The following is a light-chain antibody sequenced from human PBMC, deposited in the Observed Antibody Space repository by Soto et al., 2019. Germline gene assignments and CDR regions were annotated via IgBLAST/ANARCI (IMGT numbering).Light chain of an antibody. Sequence: QSVLAQPRRVSESHGQSVAISCTGTSSDVGGYNYVSWYQQHPGKAPKLMIYDVSKRPSGVPDRFSGSKSGNTASLTISGPRAEDEADYYCCSYAGTPYVFGTGTKVTVL. V-gene: IGLV2-11*01. CDR3: CSYAGTPYV. CDR1: SSDVGGYNY. J-gene: IGLJ1*01. CDR2: DVS.